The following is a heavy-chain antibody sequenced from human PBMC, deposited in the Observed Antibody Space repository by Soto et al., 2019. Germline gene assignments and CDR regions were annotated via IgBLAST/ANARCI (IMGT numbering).Heavy chain of an antibody. V-gene: IGHV3-53*01. D-gene: IGHD6-19*01. CDR2: IYSGGST. CDR3: ARGPWALAADY. J-gene: IGHJ4*02. Sequence: EVQLVESGGGLIQPGGSLRLSCSASGFTVSSTYMTWVRRAPGKGLEWLSVIYSGGSTYYADSVKGRFTISRDNSKNTLYLQMNSLRVDDTAVYYCARGPWALAADYWGQGALVTVSS. CDR1: GFTVSSTY.